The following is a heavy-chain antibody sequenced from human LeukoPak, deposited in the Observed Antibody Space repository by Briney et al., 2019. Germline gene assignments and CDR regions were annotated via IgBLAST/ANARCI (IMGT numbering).Heavy chain of an antibody. CDR1: GGSISSYY. J-gene: IGHJ4*02. CDR2: IYYSGST. Sequence: SETLSLTCTVSGGSISSYYWSWIRQPPGKGLEWIGYIYYSGSTNYNPSLKSRVAISVDTSKNQFSLKLSSVTAADTAVYYCARAGGVWFGELLPYYFDYWGQGTLVTVSS. V-gene: IGHV4-59*08. CDR3: ARAGGVWFGELLPYYFDY. D-gene: IGHD3-10*01.